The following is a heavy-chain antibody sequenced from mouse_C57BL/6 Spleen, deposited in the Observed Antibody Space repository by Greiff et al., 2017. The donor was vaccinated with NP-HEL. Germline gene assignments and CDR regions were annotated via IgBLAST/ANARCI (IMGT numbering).Heavy chain of an antibody. J-gene: IGHJ4*01. CDR3: ATPGTPYAMDY. CDR2: IWGDGST. V-gene: IGHV2-3*01. D-gene: IGHD4-1*01. CDR1: GFSLTTYG. Sequence: VQLQESGPGLVAPSQSLSIICTVSGFSLTTYGVSWVRQPPGKGLEWLGVIWGDGSTNYHSALISRLSISKDNSKSQVFLKLNSLQTDDTATYYCATPGTPYAMDYWGQGTSVTVSS.